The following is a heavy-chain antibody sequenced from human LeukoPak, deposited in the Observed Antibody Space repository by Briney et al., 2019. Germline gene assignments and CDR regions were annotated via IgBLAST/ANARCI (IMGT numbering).Heavy chain of an antibody. D-gene: IGHD3-10*01. CDR3: ARDYSITMVRGVIRGAFDP. CDR2: IIPIFGTA. CDR1: GGTFSSYA. J-gene: IGHJ5*02. Sequence: SVKVSCKASGGTFSSYAISWVRQAPGQGLEWMGGIIPIFGTANYAQKFQGRVTITADKSTSTAYMELSSLRSEDTTVYYCARDYSITMVRGVIRGAFDPWGQGTLVTVSS. V-gene: IGHV1-69*06.